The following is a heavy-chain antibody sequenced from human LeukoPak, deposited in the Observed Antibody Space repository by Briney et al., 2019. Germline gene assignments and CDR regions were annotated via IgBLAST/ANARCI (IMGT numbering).Heavy chain of an antibody. CDR3: ARARIVGALEPPDFYYYYYMDV. J-gene: IGHJ6*03. Sequence: GASVKVSCKASGYTFTGYYMHWVRQAPGQGLEWMGWINPNSGGTNYAQKFQGRVTMTRDTSISTAYMELSRLRSDDTAVYYCARARIVGALEPPDFYYYYYMDVWGKGTTVTVSS. CDR1: GYTFTGYY. CDR2: INPNSGGT. V-gene: IGHV1-2*02. D-gene: IGHD1-26*01.